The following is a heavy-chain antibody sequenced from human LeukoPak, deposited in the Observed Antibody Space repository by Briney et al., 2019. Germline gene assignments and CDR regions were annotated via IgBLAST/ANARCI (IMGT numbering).Heavy chain of an antibody. CDR3: AKPAYCSGGSCYSIGYFDY. Sequence: GGSLRLSCAASGFTFSSYAKSWVRQAPGKGLEWVSGISGSGGSTYYADSVKGRFTISRDNSKNTLYLQMNSLRAEDTAVYYCAKPAYCSGGSCYSIGYFDYWGQGTLVTVSS. CDR1: GFTFSSYA. CDR2: ISGSGGST. V-gene: IGHV3-23*01. J-gene: IGHJ4*02. D-gene: IGHD2-15*01.